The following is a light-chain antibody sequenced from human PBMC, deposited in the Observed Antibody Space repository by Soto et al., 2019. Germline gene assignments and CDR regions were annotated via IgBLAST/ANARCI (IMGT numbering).Light chain of an antibody. Sequence: SVLTQPPSASGPPGQRVTISCSGSSSNIGSNYVYWYQQLPGTAPKLLIYSNNQRSSGVPDRFSGSKSGTSASLAISGLRSEDEADYYCAAWDDSLSGVVFGGGTKLTVL. J-gene: IGLJ2*01. CDR2: SNN. V-gene: IGLV1-47*02. CDR3: AAWDDSLSGVV. CDR1: SSNIGSNY.